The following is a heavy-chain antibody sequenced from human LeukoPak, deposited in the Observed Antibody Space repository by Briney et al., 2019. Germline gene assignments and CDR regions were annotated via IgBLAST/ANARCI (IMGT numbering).Heavy chain of an antibody. CDR3: ARDEGYYDFWSGYWGYYYGMDV. Sequence: ASVKVSCKASGYTSTSYGISWVRQAPGQGLEWMGWISAYNGNTNYAQKLQGRVTMTTDTSTSTAYMELRSLRSDDTAVYYCARDEGYYDFWSGYWGYYYGMDVWGQGTTVTVSS. V-gene: IGHV1-18*01. J-gene: IGHJ6*02. CDR2: ISAYNGNT. CDR1: GYTSTSYG. D-gene: IGHD3-3*01.